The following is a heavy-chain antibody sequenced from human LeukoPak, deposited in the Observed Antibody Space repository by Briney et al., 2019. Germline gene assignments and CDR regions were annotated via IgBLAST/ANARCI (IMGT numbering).Heavy chain of an antibody. CDR2: IYSGGST. D-gene: IGHD3-22*01. V-gene: IGHV3-53*01. Sequence: GGSLRLSCAASEFTVSSNYMSWVRQAPGKGLEWVSVIYSGGSTYYADSVKGRFTISRDNSKNTLYLQMNSLRAEDTAVYYCASYYYDSSGSPFDYWGQGTLVTVSS. J-gene: IGHJ4*02. CDR1: EFTVSSNY. CDR3: ASYYYDSSGSPFDY.